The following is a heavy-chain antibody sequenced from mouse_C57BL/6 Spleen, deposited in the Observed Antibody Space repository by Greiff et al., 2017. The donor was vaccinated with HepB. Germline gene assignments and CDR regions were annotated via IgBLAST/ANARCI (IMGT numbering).Heavy chain of an antibody. CDR2: IDPEDGET. Sequence: EVQLQQSGAELVKPGASVKLSCTASGFNIKDYYMPWVKQRTEQGLEWIGRIDPEDGETKYAPKFQGKATITADTSSNTAYLQLSSLTSEDAAVYYCALRRGITAVDYCAMDYWGQGASVTVSS. D-gene: IGHD1-1*01. V-gene: IGHV14-2*01. CDR1: GFNIKDYY. J-gene: IGHJ4*01. CDR3: ALRRGITAVDYCAMDY.